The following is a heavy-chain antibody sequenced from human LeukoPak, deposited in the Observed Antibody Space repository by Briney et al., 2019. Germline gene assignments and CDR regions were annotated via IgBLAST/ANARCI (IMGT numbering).Heavy chain of an antibody. CDR1: GFTFDDYA. CDR3: AKGTRALQWLVRGYFDY. V-gene: IGHV3-9*01. CDR2: ISWNSGSI. D-gene: IGHD6-19*01. J-gene: IGHJ4*02. Sequence: GGSLRLSCAASGFTFDDYAMHWVRQAPGKGLEWVSGISWNSGSIGYADSVKGRFTISKDNAKNSLYLQMNSLRAEDTALYYCAKGTRALQWLVRGYFDYWGQGTLVTVSS.